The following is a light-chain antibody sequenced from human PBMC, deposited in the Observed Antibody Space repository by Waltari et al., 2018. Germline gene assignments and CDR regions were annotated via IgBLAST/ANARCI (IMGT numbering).Light chain of an antibody. CDR2: ADS. J-gene: IGLJ3*02. Sequence: SYVLTQPPSVSVAPGQTARLTCGGNNIGSKSVHWYQQKPGQAPVLVVYADSDRPSGIPERFSGSNSGNTATLTISRVEAGDEADYYCQVWDSSSDPWVFGGGTKLTVL. CDR1: NIGSKS. V-gene: IGLV3-21*02. CDR3: QVWDSSSDPWV.